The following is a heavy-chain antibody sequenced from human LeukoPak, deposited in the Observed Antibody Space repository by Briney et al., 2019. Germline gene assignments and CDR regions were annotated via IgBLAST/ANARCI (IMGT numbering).Heavy chain of an antibody. J-gene: IGHJ4*02. Sequence: GGSLRLSCAASGFTLSSYSMNWVRQAPGHGLEWVSYISSSSTHIYYADSVKGRFTISRDNARNSLYLQMNSLRAEDTAIYYCARSEHSSSSFDYWGQGTLVTVSS. CDR3: ARSEHSSSSFDY. D-gene: IGHD6-6*01. CDR1: GFTLSSYS. V-gene: IGHV3-21*01. CDR2: ISSSSTHI.